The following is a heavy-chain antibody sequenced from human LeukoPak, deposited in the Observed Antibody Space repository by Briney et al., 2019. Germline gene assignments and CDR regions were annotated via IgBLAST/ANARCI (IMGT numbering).Heavy chain of an antibody. Sequence: GGSLRLSCAASGFTFSSYAMPWVRQAPGKGLEWVAVISYDGSNKYYADSVKGRFTISRDNSKNTLYLQMNSLRAEDTAVYYCARELIVVVPAAPRAYFDYWGQGTLVTVSS. J-gene: IGHJ4*02. CDR2: ISYDGSNK. CDR1: GFTFSSYA. CDR3: ARELIVVVPAAPRAYFDY. D-gene: IGHD2-2*01. V-gene: IGHV3-30-3*01.